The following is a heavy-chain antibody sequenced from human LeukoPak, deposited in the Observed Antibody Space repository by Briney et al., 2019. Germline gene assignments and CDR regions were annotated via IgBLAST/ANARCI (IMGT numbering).Heavy chain of an antibody. CDR1: GDFVSINSAA. V-gene: IGHV6-1*01. Sequence: SQTLSLTCAISGDFVSINSAAWNWIRQSPSRGLEWLGRTYYRSKWSNDYAVPVISRITINPDTSKNQFSLQLNSVTPEDTAVYYCAREVDEFGEYYYFDYWGQGTLVTVSS. J-gene: IGHJ4*02. CDR2: TYYRSKWSN. D-gene: IGHD3-10*01. CDR3: AREVDEFGEYYYFDY.